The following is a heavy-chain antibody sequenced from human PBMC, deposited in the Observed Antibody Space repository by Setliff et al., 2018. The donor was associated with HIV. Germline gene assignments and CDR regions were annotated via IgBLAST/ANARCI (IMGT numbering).Heavy chain of an antibody. Sequence: SETLSLTCTVSGGSISSSSYYWGWIRQPPGKGLEWIGSIYYSGSTYYNPSLKSRVTISVDTSKNQFSLKLSSVTAADTAVYYCARVDSSSWYDGRFDPWGQGTLVTVSS. D-gene: IGHD6-13*01. V-gene: IGHV4-39*07. CDR2: IYYSGST. CDR3: ARVDSSSWYDGRFDP. J-gene: IGHJ5*02. CDR1: GGSISSSSYY.